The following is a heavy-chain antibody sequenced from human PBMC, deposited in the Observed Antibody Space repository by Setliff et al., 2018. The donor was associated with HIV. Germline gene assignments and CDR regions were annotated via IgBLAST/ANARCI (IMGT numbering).Heavy chain of an antibody. D-gene: IGHD7-27*01. J-gene: IGHJ4*02. Sequence: GGSLRLSCVSSSTSLAPYSINWFRQAPGKGLEWVSSISSSGSYTFYADSVQGRFIISRDNAENSVLLQLNSLRLDDTALYYCATNFSTFDYWGQGALVTVSS. V-gene: IGHV3-21*01. CDR3: ATNFSTFDY. CDR1: STSLAPYS. CDR2: ISSSGSYT.